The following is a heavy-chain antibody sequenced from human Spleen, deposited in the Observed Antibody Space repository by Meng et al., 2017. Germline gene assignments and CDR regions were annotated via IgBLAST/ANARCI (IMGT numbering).Heavy chain of an antibody. CDR2: IWYDGSNE. CDR1: GFTFDDYA. CDR3: ARQYSSGWNDY. Sequence: GESLKISCAASGFTFDDYAMHWVRQDPGKGLEWVGLIWYDGSNEEYGDSVKGRFTISRDTSKNTLYLQMNSLRDDDTAVYYCARQYSSGWNDYWGQGTLVTVSS. V-gene: IGHV3-33*08. J-gene: IGHJ4*02. D-gene: IGHD6-19*01.